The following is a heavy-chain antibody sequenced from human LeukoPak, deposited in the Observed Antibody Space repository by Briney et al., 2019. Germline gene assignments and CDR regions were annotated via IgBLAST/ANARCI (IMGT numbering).Heavy chain of an antibody. D-gene: IGHD3-16*02. J-gene: IGHJ4*02. CDR3: ARGRVVWGSYRYTDY. Sequence: VASVKVSCKASGYTFTGYYMHWVRQAPGQGLEWIGRINPNSGGTNYAQKFQGRVTMTRDTSISTAYMELSRLRSDDTAVYYCARGRVVWGSYRYTDYWGQGTLVTVSS. CDR2: INPNSGGT. V-gene: IGHV1-2*06. CDR1: GYTFTGYY.